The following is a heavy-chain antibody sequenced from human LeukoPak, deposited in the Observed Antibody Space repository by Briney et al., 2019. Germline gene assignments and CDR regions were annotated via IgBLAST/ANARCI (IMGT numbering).Heavy chain of an antibody. CDR3: ARLLPGDAFDI. CDR2: INPSGGST. D-gene: IGHD3-22*01. CDR1: GYTFTSYY. J-gene: IGHJ3*02. Sequence: ASVKVSCKASGYTFTSYYMHWVRQAPGQGLEWMGIINPSGGSTSYAQKFQGRVTMTRDTSTSTVYMELSSLRSEYTAVYYCARLLPGDAFDIWGQGTMVTVSS. V-gene: IGHV1-46*01.